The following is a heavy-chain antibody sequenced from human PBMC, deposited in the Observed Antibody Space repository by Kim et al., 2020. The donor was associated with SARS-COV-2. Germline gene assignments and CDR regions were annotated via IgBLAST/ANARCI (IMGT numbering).Heavy chain of an antibody. J-gene: IGHJ4*02. CDR3: VKDLGKIEPTGGV. CDR2: ISSDGRIK. CDR1: RFTFSNYG. V-gene: IGHV3-30*18. D-gene: IGHD5-12*01. Sequence: GGSLRLSCATSRFTFSNYGIFWVRQAPAKGLEWVAIISSDGRIKSYADSVKDRFTISRDNSKNTVHLQMNSLRTEDTAIYYCVKDLGKIEPTGGVWGQGTLVTVSS.